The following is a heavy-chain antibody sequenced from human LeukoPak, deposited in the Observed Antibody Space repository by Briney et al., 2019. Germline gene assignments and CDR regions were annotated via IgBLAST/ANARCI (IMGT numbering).Heavy chain of an antibody. CDR2: INPNSGGT. D-gene: IGHD1-14*01. Sequence: ASVKVSCKASGYPFTGFYIHWVRQAPGQGLERMGWINPNSGGTNYAQKFQDRVTMTRDTSISTAYMELSSLRSDDTAIYYCARPLTTSGWYFDLWGRGTLVTVSS. J-gene: IGHJ2*01. V-gene: IGHV1-2*02. CDR1: GYPFTGFY. CDR3: ARPLTTSGWYFDL.